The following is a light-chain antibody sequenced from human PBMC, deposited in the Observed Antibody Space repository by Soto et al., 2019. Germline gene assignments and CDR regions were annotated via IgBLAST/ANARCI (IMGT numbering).Light chain of an antibody. J-gene: IGKJ2*01. Sequence: EIVLTQSPGTLSLSPGERATLSCRASRSISNNFLAWYQQKPGQAPRLLIHGASFRATDIPDRFSGSGSGTDFTLTITRLEPEDSAVYYCRHYGNSPPHTFGQGTKLEI. CDR1: RSISNNF. CDR2: GAS. V-gene: IGKV3-20*01. CDR3: RHYGNSPPHT.